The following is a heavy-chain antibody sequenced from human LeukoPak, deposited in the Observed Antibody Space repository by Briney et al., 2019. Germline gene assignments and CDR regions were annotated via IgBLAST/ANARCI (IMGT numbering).Heavy chain of an antibody. D-gene: IGHD3-22*01. V-gene: IGHV4-34*01. CDR2: INHSGST. Sequence: GSLRLSCAASGFIFKNYGMNWVRQPPGKGLEWIGEINHSGSTNYNPSLKSRVTISVDTSKNQFSLKLSSVTAADTAVYYCARGKYYDSSGLNWFDPWGQGTLVTVSS. CDR1: GFIFKNYG. J-gene: IGHJ5*02. CDR3: ARGKYYDSSGLNWFDP.